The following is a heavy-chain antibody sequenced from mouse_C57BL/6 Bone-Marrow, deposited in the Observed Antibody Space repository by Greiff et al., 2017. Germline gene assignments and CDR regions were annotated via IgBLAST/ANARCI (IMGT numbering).Heavy chain of an antibody. CDR3: ARGWDLYYGCRPDWYFDV. Sequence: QVQLQQSGAELMKPGASVKLSCKATGYTFTGYWIEWVKQRPGHGLEWIGEILPGSGSTNYNEKFKGKATLTADKSSNTAYMQLSSLTTEESAIYHCARGWDLYYGCRPDWYFDVWGTGTTVTVSS. CDR1: GYTFTGYW. J-gene: IGHJ1*03. CDR2: ILPGSGST. V-gene: IGHV1-9*01. D-gene: IGHD1-1*01.